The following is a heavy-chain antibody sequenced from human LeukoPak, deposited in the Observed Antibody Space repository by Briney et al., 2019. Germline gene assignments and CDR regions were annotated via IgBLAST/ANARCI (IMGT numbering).Heavy chain of an antibody. D-gene: IGHD3-22*01. CDR2: IYPGDSDT. V-gene: IGHV5-51*01. CDR3: ARGGNYYDSSGLGVNWFDP. CDR1: GYSFTSYW. Sequence: GESLKISCKGSGYSFTSYWIGWVRQMPGKGLEWMGIIYPGDSDTRYSPSFQGQVTISADKSISTAYLQWSSPKASDSAMYYRARGGNYYDSSGLGVNWFDPWGQGTLVTVSS. J-gene: IGHJ5*02.